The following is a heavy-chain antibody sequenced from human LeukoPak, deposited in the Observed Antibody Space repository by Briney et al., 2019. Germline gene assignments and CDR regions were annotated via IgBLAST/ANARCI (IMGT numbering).Heavy chain of an antibody. CDR3: ARSLSGSFNPNNFDS. Sequence: PGGSLRLSCAASGFTFSSYEMNWVRQAPGKGLEWISYISSSIIYYADSVKGRFTISRDNAQNSLYLQMNSLRAEDTAVYYCARSLSGSFNPNNFDSWGQGTLVTVSS. CDR1: GFTFSSYE. V-gene: IGHV3-48*03. D-gene: IGHD1-26*01. J-gene: IGHJ4*02. CDR2: ISSSII.